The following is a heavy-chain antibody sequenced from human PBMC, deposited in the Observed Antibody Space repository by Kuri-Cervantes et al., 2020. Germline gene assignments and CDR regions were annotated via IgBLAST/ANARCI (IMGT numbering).Heavy chain of an antibody. J-gene: IGHJ6*02. CDR2: IYSGGST. V-gene: IGHV3-23*03. D-gene: IGHD5-24*01. CDR3: AKDLDGWLQLNYGMDV. CDR1: GFTFSSYA. Sequence: GESLKISCAASGFTFSSYAMSWVRQAPGKGLEWVSVIYSGGSTYYAGSVKGRFTISRDNSKNTLYLQMNSLRAEDTAVYYCAKDLDGWLQLNYGMDVWGQGTTVTVSS.